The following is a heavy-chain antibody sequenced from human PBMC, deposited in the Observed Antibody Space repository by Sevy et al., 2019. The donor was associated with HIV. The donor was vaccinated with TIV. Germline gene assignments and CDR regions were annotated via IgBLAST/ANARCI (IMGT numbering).Heavy chain of an antibody. D-gene: IGHD3-3*01. CDR2: IWYDGSNK. CDR3: ARDLLYYDFWSGYPAYYYYGMDV. CDR1: GFTFSSYG. V-gene: IGHV3-33*01. J-gene: IGHJ6*02. Sequence: GGSLRLSYAASGFTFSSYGMHWVRQAPGKGLEWVAVIWYDGSNKYYADSVKGRFTISRDNSKNTLYLQMNSLRAEDTAVYYCARDLLYYDFWSGYPAYYYYGMDVWGQGTTVTVSS.